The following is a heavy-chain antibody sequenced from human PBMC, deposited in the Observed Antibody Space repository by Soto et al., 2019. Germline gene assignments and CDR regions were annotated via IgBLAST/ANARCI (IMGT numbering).Heavy chain of an antibody. CDR1: GFTFSIYS. D-gene: IGHD6-13*01. CDR3: ARDEGSSIWLAF. J-gene: IGHJ4*02. CDR2: ISSSSSTI. Sequence: EVQLVESGGGLVQPGGSLRLSCAASGFTFSIYSMNWVRQAPGKGLEWVSYISSSSSTIHYADSVKGRFTISTDNAKNSLYLQMNSLRAEDTAVYYCARDEGSSIWLAFWGQGTLVTVSS. V-gene: IGHV3-48*01.